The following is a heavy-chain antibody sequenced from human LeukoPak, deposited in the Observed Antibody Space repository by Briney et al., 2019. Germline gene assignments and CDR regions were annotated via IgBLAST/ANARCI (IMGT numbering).Heavy chain of an antibody. V-gene: IGHV5-51*01. CDR2: IYPGDSDT. CDR1: GYSFTSYW. CDR3: ARAPSFRDRRGYGGYGGFGIDY. D-gene: IGHD5-12*01. Sequence: GESLKISCQGSGYSFTSYWIGWVRQMPGKGLEWMGIIYPGDSDTRYSPSFQGQVTISADKSISTAYMELSRLRSDDTAVYYCARAPSFRDRRGYGGYGGFGIDYWGQGTLVTVSS. J-gene: IGHJ4*02.